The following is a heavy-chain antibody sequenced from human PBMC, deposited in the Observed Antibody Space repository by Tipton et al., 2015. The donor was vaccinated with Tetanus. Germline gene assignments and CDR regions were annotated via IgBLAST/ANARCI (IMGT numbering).Heavy chain of an antibody. D-gene: IGHD5-12*01. Sequence: SLRLSCAASGFSLNNYGIHWVRQAPGKGLEWVAAMWYDGSKKDYAEFVKGRFIISRDTSKNTLYLQLNSLTAEDTAVYYCARDAVYSGYDIGGSYADYWGQGTLVTVSS. V-gene: IGHV3-33*01. CDR2: MWYDGSKK. CDR3: ARDAVYSGYDIGGSYADY. J-gene: IGHJ4*02. CDR1: GFSLNNYG.